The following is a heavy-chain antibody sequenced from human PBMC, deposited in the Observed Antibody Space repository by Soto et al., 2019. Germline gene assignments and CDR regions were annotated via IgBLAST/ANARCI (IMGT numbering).Heavy chain of an antibody. V-gene: IGHV3-53*01. D-gene: IGHD6-13*01. Sequence: PGGSLRLSCAASGFNVSRNYMSWIRQAPGKGLEWVALVFTGDNTFYADSVKGRFTISRDSSKNTLSLQMNSLRAEDTAVYYCATRIAATGRYYFDSWGQGTLVTVSS. CDR2: VFTGDNT. J-gene: IGHJ4*02. CDR3: ATRIAATGRYYFDS. CDR1: GFNVSRNY.